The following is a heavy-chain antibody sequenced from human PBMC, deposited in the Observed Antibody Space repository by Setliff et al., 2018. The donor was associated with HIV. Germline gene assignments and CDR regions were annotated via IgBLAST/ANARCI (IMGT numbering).Heavy chain of an antibody. CDR3: ARRGVMITFGGVYFNY. V-gene: IGHV4-31*03. Sequence: SETLSLTCTVSGGSIRSREYYWSWIRQHPGKGLEWIGYIYYNGNTEYSPSLKSRLTLSVETSKNQFSLKLTSVTAADTAVYYCARRGVMITFGGVYFNYWGQGTLVTVSS. CDR2: IYYNGNT. D-gene: IGHD3-16*01. J-gene: IGHJ4*02. CDR1: GGSIRSREYY.